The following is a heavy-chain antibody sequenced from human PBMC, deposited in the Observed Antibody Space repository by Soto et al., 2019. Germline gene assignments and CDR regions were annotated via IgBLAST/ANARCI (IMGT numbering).Heavy chain of an antibody. V-gene: IGHV1-69*13. CDR2: IIPIFGTA. CDR3: ARGPRAYYYDSSGYFDY. Sequence: SVKVSCKASGGTFSSYAISWVRQAPGQGLEWMGGIIPIFGTANYAQKFQGRVTITADESTSTAYMELSSLRSEDTAVYYCARGPRAYYYDSSGYFDYWGQGTLVTVSS. J-gene: IGHJ4*02. D-gene: IGHD3-22*01. CDR1: GGTFSSYA.